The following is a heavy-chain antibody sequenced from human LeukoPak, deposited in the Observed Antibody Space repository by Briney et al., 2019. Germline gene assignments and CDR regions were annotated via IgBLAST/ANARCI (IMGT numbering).Heavy chain of an antibody. CDR3: ARCSRRVARAFDI. J-gene: IGHJ3*02. V-gene: IGHV4-38-2*02. CDR1: GYSISSGYY. CDR2: IYHSGST. D-gene: IGHD3-3*01. Sequence: SETLSLTCTVSGYSISSGYYWGWIRQPPGKGLEWIGSIYHSGSTYYNPSLKSRVTISVDTSKNQFSLKLSSVTAADTAVYYCARCSRRVARAFDIWGQGTMVTVSS.